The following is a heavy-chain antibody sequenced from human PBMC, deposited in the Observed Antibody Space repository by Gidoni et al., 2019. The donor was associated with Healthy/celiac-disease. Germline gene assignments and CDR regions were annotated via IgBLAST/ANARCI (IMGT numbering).Heavy chain of an antibody. Sequence: EVQLVESGGGLVKPGGSLRLSCAASGFTFSSYSMNWVRQAPGKGLEWVSSISSSSSYIYYADSVKGRFTISRDNAKNSLYLQMNSLRAEDTAVYYCARVIPSGYYGMDVWGQGTTVTVSS. CDR3: ARVIPSGYYGMDV. D-gene: IGHD3-10*01. CDR2: ISSSSSYI. V-gene: IGHV3-21*01. CDR1: GFTFSSYS. J-gene: IGHJ6*02.